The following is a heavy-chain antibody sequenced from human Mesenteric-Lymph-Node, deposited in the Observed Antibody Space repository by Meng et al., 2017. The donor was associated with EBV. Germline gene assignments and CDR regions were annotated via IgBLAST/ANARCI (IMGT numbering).Heavy chain of an antibody. CDR3: AAGGADTDF. J-gene: IGHJ4*02. Sequence: AERVQSGAEVKGPGASGKVSCKASGYTFTTYDINWVRQATGQGLEWMGWVNPNTGYTKFAEKFQGRVSMTRDTSISTAYLELSSLRSEDTAVYYCAAGGADTDFWGQGTLVTVSS. CDR2: VNPNTGYT. V-gene: IGHV1-8*01. D-gene: IGHD3-16*01. CDR1: GYTFTTYD.